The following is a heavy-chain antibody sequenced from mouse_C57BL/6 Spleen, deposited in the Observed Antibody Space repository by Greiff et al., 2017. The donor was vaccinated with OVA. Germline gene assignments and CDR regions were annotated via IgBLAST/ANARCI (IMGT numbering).Heavy chain of an antibody. Sequence: QVQLQQPGAELVKPGASVKLSCKASGYTFTSYWMQWVKQRPGQGLEWIGEIDPSDSYTNYNQKFKGKATLTVDTSSSTAYMQLSSLTSEDSAVYYWSRWGTVYFGYWGQGTTLTVSS. CDR2: IDPSDSYT. J-gene: IGHJ2*01. CDR3: SRWGTVYFGY. CDR1: GYTFTSYW. V-gene: IGHV1-50*01. D-gene: IGHD1-1*01.